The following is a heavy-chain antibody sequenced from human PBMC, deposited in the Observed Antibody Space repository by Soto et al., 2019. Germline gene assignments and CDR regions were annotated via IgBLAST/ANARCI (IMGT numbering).Heavy chain of an antibody. CDR2: IIPIFGTA. J-gene: IGHJ5*02. D-gene: IGHD6-19*01. CDR1: GGTFSSYA. V-gene: IGHV1-69*01. CDR3: ASCGGGWYRGWFDP. Sequence: QVQLVQSGAEVKKPGSSVKVSCKASGGTFSSYAISWVRQAPGQGLEWMGGIIPIFGTANYAQKFQGRVTITADEATSTAYMELSSLRSEDTAVYSCASCGGGWYRGWFDPWGQGTLVTVSS.